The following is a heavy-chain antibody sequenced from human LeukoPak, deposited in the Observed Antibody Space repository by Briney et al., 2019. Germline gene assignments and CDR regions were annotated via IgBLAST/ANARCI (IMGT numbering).Heavy chain of an antibody. CDR1: GFTFYDYG. J-gene: IGHJ4*02. V-gene: IGHV3-20*04. Sequence: GGSLRLSCAASGFTFYDYGMSWVRQAPGKGPEWVSGINWNGGSTGYADSVKGRFTISRDNAKNSLYLQMNSLRAEDTALYYCARDRVVPAALDYWGQGTLVTVSS. CDR2: INWNGGST. CDR3: ARDRVVPAALDY. D-gene: IGHD2-2*01.